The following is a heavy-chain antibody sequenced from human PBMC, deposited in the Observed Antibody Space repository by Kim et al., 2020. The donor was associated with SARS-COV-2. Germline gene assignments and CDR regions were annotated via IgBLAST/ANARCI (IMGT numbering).Heavy chain of an antibody. D-gene: IGHD2-8*01. CDR2: ISSSGSTI. CDR3: ARVGVRNPSYYYYGMDV. Sequence: GGSLRLSCAASGFTFSDYYMSWIRQAPGKGLEWVSYISSSGSTIYYADSVKGRFTISRDNAKNSLYLQMNSLRAEDTAVYYCARVGVRNPSYYYYGMDVWGQGTTVTVSS. J-gene: IGHJ6*02. V-gene: IGHV3-11*01. CDR1: GFTFSDYY.